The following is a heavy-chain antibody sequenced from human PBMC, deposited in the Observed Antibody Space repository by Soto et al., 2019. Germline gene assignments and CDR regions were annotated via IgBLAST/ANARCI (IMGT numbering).Heavy chain of an antibody. D-gene: IGHD6-6*01. V-gene: IGHV1-2*02. J-gene: IGHJ5*02. CDR3: AKDLTRQLAYWLDP. Sequence: ASLKGSCKTAGFSFTGYYIHWLRKAPGQGLEWMGWINAHSGGTEYAQKFQGRVTLTRDTSIATAYLTLTSLTSDDTALYYCAKDLTRQLAYWLDPWGQGTQVTVSS. CDR2: INAHSGGT. CDR1: GFSFTGYY.